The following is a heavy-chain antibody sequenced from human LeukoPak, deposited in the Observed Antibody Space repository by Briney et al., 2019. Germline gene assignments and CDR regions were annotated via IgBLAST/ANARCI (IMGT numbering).Heavy chain of an antibody. CDR1: GGSISSGGYS. CDR3: ARDKIAGYYFDY. V-gene: IGHV4-30-2*01. Sequence: PSQTLSLTCAVSGGSISSGGYSWSWIRQPPGKGLEWIGYIYHSGSTYYNPSLKSRVTISVDRSKNQFSLKLSSVTAADTAVYYCARDKIAGYYFDYWGQGTLVTVSS. D-gene: IGHD2-15*01. CDR2: IYHSGST. J-gene: IGHJ4*02.